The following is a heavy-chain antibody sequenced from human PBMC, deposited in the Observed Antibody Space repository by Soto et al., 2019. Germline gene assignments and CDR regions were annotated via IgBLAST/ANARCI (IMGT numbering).Heavy chain of an antibody. Sequence: SVKVSCKASGGTFSSYAISWVRQAPGQGLEWMGGIIPIFGTANYAQKFQGRVTITADESTSTAYMGLSSLRSEDTAVYYCARGADTRFGKRYYYYGMDVWGQGTTVTVS. J-gene: IGHJ6*02. CDR1: GGTFSSYA. D-gene: IGHD3-10*01. CDR3: ARGADTRFGKRYYYYGMDV. V-gene: IGHV1-69*13. CDR2: IIPIFGTA.